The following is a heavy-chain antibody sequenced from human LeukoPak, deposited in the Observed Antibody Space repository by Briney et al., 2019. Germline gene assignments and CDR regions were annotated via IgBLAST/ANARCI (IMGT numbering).Heavy chain of an antibody. V-gene: IGHV3-30*18. J-gene: IGHJ6*02. CDR3: AKDEGYSYGKNPVKDYYYYGMDV. Sequence: PGGSLRLSCAASGFTFSSYGMHWVRQAPGKGLEWVAVISYDGSNKYYADSVKGRFTISRDNSKNTLYLQMNSLRAEDTAVYYCAKDEGYSYGKNPVKDYYYYGMDVWGQGTTVTVSS. CDR2: ISYDGSNK. D-gene: IGHD5-18*01. CDR1: GFTFSSYG.